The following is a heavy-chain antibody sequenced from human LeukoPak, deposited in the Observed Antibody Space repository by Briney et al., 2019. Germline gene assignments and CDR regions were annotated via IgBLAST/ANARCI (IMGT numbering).Heavy chain of an antibody. CDR3: TRDPYYFDSSGYSHHAFDI. CDR1: VFTFRDYA. Sequence: GGSLRLSCTVFVFTFRDYAVSWVRQSPGKERECIGFIRSKVYGGTTEYAASVKGRFTISRDDSKSIAYLQMNSLKTEDTAVYYCTRDPYYFDSSGYSHHAFDIWGQGTMVAVSS. D-gene: IGHD3-22*01. CDR2: IRSKVYGGTT. V-gene: IGHV3-49*04. J-gene: IGHJ3*02.